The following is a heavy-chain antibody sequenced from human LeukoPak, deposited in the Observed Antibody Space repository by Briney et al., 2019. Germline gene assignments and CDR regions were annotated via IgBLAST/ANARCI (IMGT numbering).Heavy chain of an antibody. V-gene: IGHV3-11*01. J-gene: IGHJ4*02. CDR2: ISSSGSTI. CDR1: GFTFSDYY. D-gene: IGHD2-15*01. Sequence: PGGTLRLSCAASGFTFSDYYMGWIRQAPGKGLEWVLYISSSGSTIYYDDSVMGRFTISRDNGKDSLYRKMNSLRAEETAVYYCARDASVGIVVVAATPFFDYWARQPWSPSAQ. CDR3: ARDASVGIVVVAATPFFDY.